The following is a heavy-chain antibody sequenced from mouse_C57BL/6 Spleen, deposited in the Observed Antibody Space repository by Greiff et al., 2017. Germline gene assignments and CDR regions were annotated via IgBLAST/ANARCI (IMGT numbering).Heavy chain of an antibody. CDR2: INPSDSET. J-gene: IGHJ4*01. CDR3: ARGGNFLYYYAMDY. CDR1: GYTFTSYW. V-gene: IGHV1-52*01. D-gene: IGHD2-1*01. Sequence: QVQLQQPGAELVRPGSSVKMSCKASGYTFTSYWMHWVKQRPIQGLEWIGNINPSDSETHYNQKFKDKATLTVDKSSSTAYMQLSSLTSEDSAVYYCARGGNFLYYYAMDYWGQGTSVTVSS.